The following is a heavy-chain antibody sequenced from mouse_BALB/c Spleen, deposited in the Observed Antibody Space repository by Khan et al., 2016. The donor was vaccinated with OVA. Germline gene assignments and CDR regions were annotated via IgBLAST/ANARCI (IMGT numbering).Heavy chain of an antibody. V-gene: IGHV3-6*02. Sequence: EESGPGLVKPSQSLSLTCSVTGYSITSGYYWNWIRQFPGNTLEWMGYINYGGNNNYNPSLKNRISITRDTSKNQFFLRLNSVTAEDSATYYCARGGRWFDYWGQGTLVTVSA. J-gene: IGHJ3*01. CDR3: ARGGRWFDY. CDR2: INYGGNN. CDR1: GYSITSGYY.